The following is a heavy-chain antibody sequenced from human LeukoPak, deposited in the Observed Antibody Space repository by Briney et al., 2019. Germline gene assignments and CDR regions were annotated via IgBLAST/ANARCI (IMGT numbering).Heavy chain of an antibody. CDR1: GFTFSSHR. CDR2: ISSSSSYI. Sequence: GGSLRLSCAASGFTFSSHRMNWVRQAPRKGLEWVSSISSSSSYIYYADSVKGRFTLSRDNAKNTLYLQMNSLRAEDTAVYYCARDLRGHSSGWYDYWGQGTLVTVSS. V-gene: IGHV3-21*01. D-gene: IGHD6-19*01. CDR3: ARDLRGHSSGWYDY. J-gene: IGHJ4*02.